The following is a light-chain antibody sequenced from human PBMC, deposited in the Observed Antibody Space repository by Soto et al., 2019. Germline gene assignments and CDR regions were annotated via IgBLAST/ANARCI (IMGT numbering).Light chain of an antibody. J-gene: IGKJ3*01. V-gene: IGKV1-27*01. Sequence: DIQMTQSPTSLSASVGDRVTITCRASQGIRNFVAWYQQKPGKAPKLLIYAASTLQSGVPSRFSGRGSGTDSTLTINSLQPEDVATYACQKYSSVPVFGPGTKVEIK. CDR1: QGIRNF. CDR3: QKYSSVPV. CDR2: AAS.